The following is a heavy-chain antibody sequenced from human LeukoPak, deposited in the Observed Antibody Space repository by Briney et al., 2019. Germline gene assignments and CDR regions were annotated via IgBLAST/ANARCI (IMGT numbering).Heavy chain of an antibody. CDR1: GFTFSDYA. D-gene: IGHD1-1*01. J-gene: IGHJ4*02. V-gene: IGHV3-23*01. CDR3: ARMGELERRGSFDY. Sequence: GGSLRLSCAASGFTFSDYAMSWVRQAPGKGPEWVSAITGGGRTYYADSVKGRFTISRDNSKNTLYLQMNSLRAEDTAVYYCARMGELERRGSFDYWGQGTLVTVSS. CDR2: ITGGGRT.